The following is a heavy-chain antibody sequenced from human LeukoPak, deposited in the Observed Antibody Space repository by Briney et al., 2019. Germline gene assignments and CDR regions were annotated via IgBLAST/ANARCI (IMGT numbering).Heavy chain of an antibody. CDR2: INHSGST. CDR3: ARVSYSRSYDYWYFDL. J-gene: IGHJ2*01. Sequence: SETLSLTCAVYGGSFSGYYWSWIRQPPGKGLKWIGEINHSGSTNYNPSLKSRVTISVDTSKNQFSLKLRSVTAADTAVYYCARVSYSRSYDYWYFDLWGRGTLVTVSS. D-gene: IGHD6-13*01. CDR1: GGSFSGYY. V-gene: IGHV4-34*01.